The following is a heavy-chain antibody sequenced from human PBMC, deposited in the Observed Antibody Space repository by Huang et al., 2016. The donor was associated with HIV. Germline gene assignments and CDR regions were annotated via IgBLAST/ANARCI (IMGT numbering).Heavy chain of an antibody. CDR1: GYGFSSYW. J-gene: IGHJ4*02. CDR3: ARQVDGFRSHFDF. V-gene: IGHV5-51*01. Sequence: EVLLVQSGAELKEPGESLKISCKASGYGFSSYWIGWVRQKPGKGLEWMGISYPRDSETKYSPSCDGQVTISADKSTRTAYLQWESLKAQDTAIYFCARQVDGFRSHFDFWGQGTLVSVSS. D-gene: IGHD5-18*01. CDR2: SYPRDSET.